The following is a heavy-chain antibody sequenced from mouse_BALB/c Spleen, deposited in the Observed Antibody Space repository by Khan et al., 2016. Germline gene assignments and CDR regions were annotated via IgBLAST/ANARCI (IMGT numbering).Heavy chain of an antibody. D-gene: IGHD2-1*01. V-gene: IGHV1-9*01. Sequence: QVQLQQSGAELMKPGASVKISCKATGYTFSSYWIEWVKQRPGHGLEWIGEILPGSGSTNYNENFKGEATFTADTSSNTAYMQLSSLTSEDSAVYFWASPYGNYAMDYWGQGTSVTVSS. J-gene: IGHJ4*01. CDR3: ASPYGNYAMDY. CDR1: GYTFSSYW. CDR2: ILPGSGST.